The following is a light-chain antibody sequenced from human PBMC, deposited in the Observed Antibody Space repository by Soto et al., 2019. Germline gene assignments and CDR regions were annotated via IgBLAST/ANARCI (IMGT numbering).Light chain of an antibody. CDR2: DAS. Sequence: EIVLTQSPGTLSLSPGERATLSCRASQSVNSRYLAWYQQRPGQAPRLLIYDASSRATGIPDRFSGSGSGTDFTLTISRLEPVDSAVFHCQQYSNSPLTFGGGTKVDIK. J-gene: IGKJ4*01. V-gene: IGKV3-20*01. CDR1: QSVNSRY. CDR3: QQYSNSPLT.